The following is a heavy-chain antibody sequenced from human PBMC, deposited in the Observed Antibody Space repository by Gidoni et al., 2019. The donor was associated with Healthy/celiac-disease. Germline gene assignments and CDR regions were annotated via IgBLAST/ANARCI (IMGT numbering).Heavy chain of an antibody. CDR3: ARGADYYDSSGYYY. CDR2: IDTSGST. Sequence: QVQLQESGPGLVKPSQTLSLTCTVSGGSLSSGSYYWSWIRQPAGKGLEWIGRIDTSGSTNYNPSLKSRVTISVDTSKNQFSLKLSSVTAADTAVYYCARGADYYDSSGYYYWGQGTLVTVSS. J-gene: IGHJ4*02. V-gene: IGHV4-61*02. D-gene: IGHD3-22*01. CDR1: GGSLSSGSYY.